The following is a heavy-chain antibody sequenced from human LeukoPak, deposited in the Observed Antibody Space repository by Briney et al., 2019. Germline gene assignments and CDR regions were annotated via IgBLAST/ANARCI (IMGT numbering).Heavy chain of an antibody. CDR2: ISSSGSTI. J-gene: IGHJ5*02. CDR1: GFTFSSYE. D-gene: IGHD2-15*01. CDR3: ARAAAESGAFRDNWFDP. Sequence: GRSLRLSCAASGFTFSSYEMNWVRQAPGKGLEWVSYISSSGSTIYYADSVKGRFTISRDNSKNTLYLQMNSLREEDTGVYYCARAAAESGAFRDNWFDPWGQGTLVTVSS. V-gene: IGHV3-48*03.